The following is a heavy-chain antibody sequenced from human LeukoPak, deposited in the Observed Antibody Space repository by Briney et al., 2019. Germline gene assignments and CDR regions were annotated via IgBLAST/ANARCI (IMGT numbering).Heavy chain of an antibody. CDR1: GGSISSYY. CDR2: IYYSGST. J-gene: IGHJ4*02. Sequence: SETLSLTCTVSGGSISSYYWSWIRQPPGKGLEWIGYIYYSGSTYYNPSLKSRVTISVDTSKNQFSLKLSSVTAADTAVYYCARAPSEVLFDYWGQGTLVTVSS. V-gene: IGHV4-30-4*08. CDR3: ARAPSEVLFDY.